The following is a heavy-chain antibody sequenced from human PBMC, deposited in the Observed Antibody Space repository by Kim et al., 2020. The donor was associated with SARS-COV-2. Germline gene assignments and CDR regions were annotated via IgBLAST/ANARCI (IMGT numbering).Heavy chain of an antibody. CDR3: ARGTGGSSKRIDY. CDR2: IYYSGST. V-gene: IGHV4-59*01. CDR1: GGSISSYY. Sequence: SETLSLTCTVSGGSISSYYWSWIRQPPGKGLEWIGYIYYSGSTNYNPSLKSRVTISVDTSKNQFSLKLSSVTAADTAVYYCARGTGGSSKRIDYWGQGTLVTVSS. D-gene: IGHD1-26*01. J-gene: IGHJ4*02.